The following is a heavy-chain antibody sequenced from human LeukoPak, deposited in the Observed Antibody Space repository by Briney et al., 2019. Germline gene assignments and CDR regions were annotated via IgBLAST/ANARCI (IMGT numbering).Heavy chain of an antibody. CDR1: GFTFSSYI. V-gene: IGHV3-30-3*01. Sequence: GGSLRLSCAASGFTFSSYIVYWVRQAPGKGLEWVAVISDDGSNKYYADSVKGRFTISRDNSKNTLYLQMNSLRAEDTAVYYCAKDSGKYYYDSSGSLDYWGQGTLVTVSS. CDR3: AKDSGKYYYDSSGSLDY. CDR2: ISDDGSNK. J-gene: IGHJ4*02. D-gene: IGHD3-22*01.